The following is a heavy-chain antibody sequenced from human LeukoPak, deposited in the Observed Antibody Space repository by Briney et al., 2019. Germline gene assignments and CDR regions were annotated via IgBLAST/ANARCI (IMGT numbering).Heavy chain of an antibody. CDR3: ARESGQTSGWYGNNY. D-gene: IGHD6-19*01. CDR2: ISEDGSNK. V-gene: IGHV3-30*03. Sequence: GGSLRLSCAASGFTFSSYGMHCVRQAPGKGLEWVTVISEDGSNKYYEDSVKGRFTISRDNAKNSLNLQMNSLRAEDTAVYYCARESGQTSGWYGNNYWGQGTLVTVSS. CDR1: GFTFSSYG. J-gene: IGHJ4*02.